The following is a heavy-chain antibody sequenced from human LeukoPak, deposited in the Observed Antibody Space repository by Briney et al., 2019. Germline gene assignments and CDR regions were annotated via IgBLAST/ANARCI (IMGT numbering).Heavy chain of an antibody. CDR3: ARTPYYYGSGSYSKPFDY. Sequence: SETLSLTCTVSGGSISSDSYYWGWIRQPPGKGLEWIGSIDYSGSTYYNPSLKSRVTISVDTSKNQFSLKLSSVTAADTAVYYCARTPYYYGSGSYSKPFDYWGQGTLVTVSS. J-gene: IGHJ4*02. D-gene: IGHD3-10*01. CDR2: IDYSGST. V-gene: IGHV4-39*01. CDR1: GGSISSDSYY.